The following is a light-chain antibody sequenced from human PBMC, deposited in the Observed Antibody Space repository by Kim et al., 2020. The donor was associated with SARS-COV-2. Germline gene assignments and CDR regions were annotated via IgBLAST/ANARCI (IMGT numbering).Light chain of an antibody. CDR3: NSRDSSGYHWV. Sequence: SSELTQDPAVSVALGQTVRITCQGDSLRSYFASWYQQKPGQAPVLVIYGKNNRPSGIPDRFSGSNSGNTASLTITGAQAEDEADYYCNSRDSSGYHWVFG. CDR2: GKN. V-gene: IGLV3-19*01. CDR1: SLRSYF. J-gene: IGLJ3*02.